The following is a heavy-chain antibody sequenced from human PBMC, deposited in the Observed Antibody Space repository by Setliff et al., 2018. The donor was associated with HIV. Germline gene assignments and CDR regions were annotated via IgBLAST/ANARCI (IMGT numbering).Heavy chain of an antibody. CDR3: AKAIRPAAAGTWLGPFDY. CDR2: ISSVSGSTI. J-gene: IGHJ4*02. V-gene: IGHV3-48*01. CDR1: GFTFSRYS. D-gene: IGHD6-13*01. Sequence: PGGSLRLSCAASGFTFSRYSMNWVRQAPGKGLEWVSYISSVSGSTIYYADSVKGRFTISRDNAKNSMFLQMNSLRAEDTAVYYCAKAIRPAAAGTWLGPFDYWGQGTLVTVS.